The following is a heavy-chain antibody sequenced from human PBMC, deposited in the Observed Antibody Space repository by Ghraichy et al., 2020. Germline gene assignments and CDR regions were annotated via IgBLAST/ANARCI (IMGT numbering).Heavy chain of an antibody. CDR2: ISGSGGNT. V-gene: IGHV3-23*01. CDR3: AKDALSSPLIVVVSNYGMDV. D-gene: IGHD3-22*01. CDR1: GFTFSNYA. J-gene: IGHJ6*02. Sequence: GGSLTLSCAASGFTFSNYAMSWVRQAPGKGLEWVSVISGSGGNTYYAESVKGRFTISRDNSKNTLYLQMKSLRAEDPAVYYCAKDALSSPLIVVVSNYGMDVWGQGTTVTVSS.